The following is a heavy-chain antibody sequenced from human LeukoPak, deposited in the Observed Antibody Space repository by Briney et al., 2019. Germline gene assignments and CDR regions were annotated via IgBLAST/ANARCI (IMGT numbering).Heavy chain of an antibody. CDR2: ISSSSSYI. CDR3: ARFRVAVAGTGDYFDY. D-gene: IGHD6-19*01. Sequence: PGGSLRLSCAASRFTFSSYSMNWVRQAPGKGLEWVSSISSSSSYIYYADSVKGRFTISRDNAKDSLYLQMNSLRAEDTAVYYCARFRVAVAGTGDYFDYWGQGTLVTVSS. V-gene: IGHV3-21*01. CDR1: RFTFSSYS. J-gene: IGHJ4*02.